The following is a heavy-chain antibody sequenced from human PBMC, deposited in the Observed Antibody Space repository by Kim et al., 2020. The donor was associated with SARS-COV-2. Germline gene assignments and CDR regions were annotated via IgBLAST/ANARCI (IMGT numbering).Heavy chain of an antibody. Sequence: ASVKVSCKASGYTFTAYFTHWVRQAPGQGLEWMGRINSNTGGTIYAQKFQGRVTMTRETSISTAYMELSRLKSDDTAVYYCAREDNNPHYTLDVWGQGTTVSVSS. D-gene: IGHD4-4*01. J-gene: IGHJ6*02. CDR1: GYTFTAYF. V-gene: IGHV1-2*06. CDR3: AREDNNPHYTLDV. CDR2: INSNTGGT.